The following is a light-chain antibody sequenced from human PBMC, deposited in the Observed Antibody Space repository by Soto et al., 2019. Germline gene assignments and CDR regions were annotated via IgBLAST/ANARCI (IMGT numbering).Light chain of an antibody. CDR2: EVS. J-gene: IGLJ1*01. V-gene: IGLV2-23*02. CDR1: SSDVGSYNL. CDR3: CSYAGSSTFV. Sequence: QSALTQPASVSGSPGQSITISCTGTSSDVGSYNLVSWYQQHPGKAPKLMIYEVSKRPSGVSNRFSGSKSGNTASLTISGLQAEDEADYYCCSYAGSSTFVFGTWTRSPS.